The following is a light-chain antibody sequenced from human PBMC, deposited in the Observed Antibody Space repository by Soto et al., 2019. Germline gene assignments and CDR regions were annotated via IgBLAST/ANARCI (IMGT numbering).Light chain of an antibody. V-gene: IGKV3-20*01. J-gene: IGKJ4*01. Sequence: EIVLTQSPGTLSLSPGERDTLSCRASQTVRTNYLAWFQHKPGQAPRLLIYGASSRATGIPDRFSGSGSGTDFTLTINRLEPEDFAVYFRQQYSDSPLTFGGGTKVEIK. CDR1: QTVRTNY. CDR2: GAS. CDR3: QQYSDSPLT.